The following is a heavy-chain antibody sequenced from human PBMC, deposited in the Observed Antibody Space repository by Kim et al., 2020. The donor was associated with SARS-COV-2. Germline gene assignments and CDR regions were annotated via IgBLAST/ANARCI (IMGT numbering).Heavy chain of an antibody. CDR2: DGSKK. CDR3: TKDTMDV. V-gene: IGHV3-30*02. Sequence: DGSKKFYADSVKGRFTISRDNSMDTLYLQMNSLGLEDTAVYYCTKDTMDVWGQGTTVTVSS. J-gene: IGHJ6*02.